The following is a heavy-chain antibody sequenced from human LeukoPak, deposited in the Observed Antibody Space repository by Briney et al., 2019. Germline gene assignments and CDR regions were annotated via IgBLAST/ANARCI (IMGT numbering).Heavy chain of an antibody. V-gene: IGHV1-69*13. Sequence: SVKVSCKASGYTFTSYYMHWVRQAPGQGLEWMGGIIPIFGTANYAQKFQGRVTITADESTSTAYMELSSLRSEDTAVYYCARTSDSSGWYYFDYWGQGTLVTVSS. CDR2: IIPIFGTA. J-gene: IGHJ4*02. CDR1: GYTFTSYY. CDR3: ARTSDSSGWYYFDY. D-gene: IGHD6-19*01.